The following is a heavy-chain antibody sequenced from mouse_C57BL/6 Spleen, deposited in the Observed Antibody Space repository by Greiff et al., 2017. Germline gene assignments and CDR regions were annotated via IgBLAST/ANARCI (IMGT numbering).Heavy chain of an antibody. CDR1: GYSITSGYY. Sequence: EVKLQESGPGLVKPSQSLTLTCSVTGYSITSGYYWNWIRQFPGNKLEWMGYIIYDGSNNYNPSLKNRISITGDTSKNQFFLKVNTVTTEDTATYYCASKDHYDDGDDYWGQGTTLTVSS. D-gene: IGHD1-2*01. J-gene: IGHJ2*01. CDR3: ASKDHYDDGDDY. V-gene: IGHV3-6*01. CDR2: IIYDGSN.